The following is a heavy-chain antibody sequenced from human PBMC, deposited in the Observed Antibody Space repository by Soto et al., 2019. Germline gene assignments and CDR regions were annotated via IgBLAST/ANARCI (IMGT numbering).Heavy chain of an antibody. CDR3: ARAFFSSCGVTAAAGSDYYYYYGMDV. CDR1: GYTFTSYG. CDR2: ISAYNGNT. V-gene: IGHV1-18*01. D-gene: IGHD6-13*01. J-gene: IGHJ6*02. Sequence: ASVKVSCKASGYTFTSYGISWARQAPGQGLGWMGWISAYNGNTNYAQEHQGRVTMTPDTSTSTAYMELRSLRPDDTAVYYCARAFFSSCGVTAAAGSDYYYYYGMDVWGQGTTVTVSS.